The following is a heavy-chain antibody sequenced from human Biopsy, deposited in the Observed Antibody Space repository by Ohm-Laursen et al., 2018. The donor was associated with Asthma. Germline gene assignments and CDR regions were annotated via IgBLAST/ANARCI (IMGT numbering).Heavy chain of an antibody. J-gene: IGHJ5*02. CDR3: AKAERYFDWYWFDP. D-gene: IGHD3-9*01. V-gene: IGHV3-21*01. CDR2: ISSGSDYI. Sequence: SLRLSCAASGFNFSYYSMIWVRQALGTGLEWVAAISSGSDYIFYADSVKGRFTISRDNAKNSLYLQMNSLRAEDTAVYYCAKAERYFDWYWFDPWGQGTLVTVSS. CDR1: GFNFSYYS.